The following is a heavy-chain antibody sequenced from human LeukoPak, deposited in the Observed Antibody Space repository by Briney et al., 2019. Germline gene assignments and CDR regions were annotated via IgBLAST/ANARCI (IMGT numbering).Heavy chain of an antibody. Sequence: GGSLRLSCAASGFTFSDYYMSWIRQAPGKGLEWVSYISGSGSIIHYADSVKGRFTISRDNAKNSLYLQMNSLRAEDTAVYYCAKDTKLGIEDWYFDLWGRGTLVTVSS. CDR2: ISGSGSII. CDR1: GFTFSDYY. CDR3: AKDTKLGIEDWYFDL. J-gene: IGHJ2*01. V-gene: IGHV3-11*04. D-gene: IGHD7-27*01.